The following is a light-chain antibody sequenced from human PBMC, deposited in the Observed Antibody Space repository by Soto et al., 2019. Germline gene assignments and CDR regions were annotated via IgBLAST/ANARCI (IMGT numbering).Light chain of an antibody. Sequence: EIVMTQSPATLSLSPGERATLSCRASQSVGKYLVWYQQKPGQAPRLLIYDASNRATGIPARFSGSGSGTDFTLTISRLEPEDFAVYYCQQYGSSPTFGQGTRLEIK. CDR1: QSVGKY. CDR3: QQYGSSPT. CDR2: DAS. V-gene: IGKV3-20*01. J-gene: IGKJ5*01.